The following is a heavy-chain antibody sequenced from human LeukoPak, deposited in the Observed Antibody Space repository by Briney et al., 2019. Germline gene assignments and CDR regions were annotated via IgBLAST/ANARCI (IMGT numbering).Heavy chain of an antibody. CDR3: ARGGNSNAFDM. Sequence: SVKVSCKASGGTFTRYSISWVRLAPGQGLEWMGGINPFFGTPDYARKFQGRLTISRDESTSTAYMELSTLRSEDTAVYFCARGGNSNAFDMWGQGTLSPSLQ. D-gene: IGHD4-23*01. CDR1: GGTFTRYS. CDR2: INPFFGTP. V-gene: IGHV1-69*05. J-gene: IGHJ3*02.